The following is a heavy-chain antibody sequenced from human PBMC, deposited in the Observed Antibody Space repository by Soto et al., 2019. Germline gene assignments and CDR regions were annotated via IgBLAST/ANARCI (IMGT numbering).Heavy chain of an antibody. V-gene: IGHV3-23*01. J-gene: IGHJ4*02. CDR1: GFTFSTYA. CDR2: IGGRGGST. Sequence: GGSLRLSFAASGFTFSTYAMSWVRQAPGKGLEWVSAIGGRGGSTYYADSVKGRFTISRDNSKNTLYLRVNNLRAEDTAVYYCAKQLELPHYYFDYWGQGTLVTVSS. D-gene: IGHD1-7*01. CDR3: AKQLELPHYYFDY.